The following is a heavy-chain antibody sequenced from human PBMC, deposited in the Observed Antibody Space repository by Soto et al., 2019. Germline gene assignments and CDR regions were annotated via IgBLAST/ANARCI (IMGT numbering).Heavy chain of an antibody. Sequence: ASVKVSCKASGYTFTSYGISWVRQAPGQGLEWMGWISAYNGNTNYAQKLQGRVTMTTDTSTSTGNMELSSLRSEDTAAYYCASHYDSSGYYYRGLDYWGQGTLVTVSS. V-gene: IGHV1-18*01. J-gene: IGHJ4*02. CDR3: ASHYDSSGYYYRGLDY. D-gene: IGHD3-22*01. CDR2: ISAYNGNT. CDR1: GYTFTSYG.